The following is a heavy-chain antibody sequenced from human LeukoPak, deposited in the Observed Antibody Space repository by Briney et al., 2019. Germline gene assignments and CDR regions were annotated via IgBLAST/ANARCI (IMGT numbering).Heavy chain of an antibody. V-gene: IGHV1-18*01. D-gene: IGHD6-13*01. CDR1: GYTFTSYD. J-gene: IGHJ6*03. CDR3: ARDAIAAAGTQLPYYYYYMDV. Sequence: ASVKVSCKASGYTFTSYDISWVRQAPGQGLEWMGWISVDNGNTNYAQKFQGRVTMTTDTSTSTAYMELRSLRSDDTAVYYCARDAIAAAGTQLPYYYYYMDVWGKGTTVTISS. CDR2: ISVDNGNT.